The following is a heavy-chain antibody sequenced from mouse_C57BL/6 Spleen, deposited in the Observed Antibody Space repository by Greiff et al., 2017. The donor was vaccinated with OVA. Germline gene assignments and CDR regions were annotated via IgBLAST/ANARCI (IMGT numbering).Heavy chain of an antibody. CDR1: GYSFTDYN. CDR2: ITPNYGTT. D-gene: IGHD1-1*01. CDR3: ARKYGSSYWYFDV. Sequence: EVKLVESGPELVKPGASVKISCKASGYSFTDYNMNWVKQSNGKSLEWIGVITPNYGTTSYNQKFKGKATLTVDQSSSTAYMQLNSLTSEDSAVYYCARKYGSSYWYFDVWGTGTTVTVSS. J-gene: IGHJ1*03. V-gene: IGHV1-39*01.